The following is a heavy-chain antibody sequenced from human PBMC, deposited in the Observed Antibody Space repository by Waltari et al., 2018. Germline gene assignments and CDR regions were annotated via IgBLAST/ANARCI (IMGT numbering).Heavy chain of an antibody. CDR2: IHSNGATK. Sequence: EVKLVESGGALVQPGRSLTLSCSASGFTFKKNAMHWVRQAPGKGLEYVSTIHSNGATKHYADSVKGRVTISRDNDNDTLFLQMTNLREDDTGVYFCVKGKEVSGNEHWGQGTQVTVS. CDR1: GFTFKKNA. D-gene: IGHD6-19*01. V-gene: IGHV3-64D*08. J-gene: IGHJ4*02. CDR3: VKGKEVSGNEH.